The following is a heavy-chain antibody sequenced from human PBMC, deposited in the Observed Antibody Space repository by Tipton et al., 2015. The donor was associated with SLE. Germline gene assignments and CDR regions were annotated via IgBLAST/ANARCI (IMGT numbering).Heavy chain of an antibody. D-gene: IGHD5-12*01. V-gene: IGHV3-9*01. CDR1: GFSLDDYA. CDR3: VKDGPGYSYGPGGYMDV. CDR2: ISWNSGSI. J-gene: IGHJ6*03. Sequence: RSLRLSCAASGFSLDDYATHWVRQAPGKGLEWVSAISWNSGSIGYADSVKGRFTISRDNAKNSLYLQMNSLTPEDTALYYCVKDGPGYSYGPGGYMDVWGKGTTVTVSS.